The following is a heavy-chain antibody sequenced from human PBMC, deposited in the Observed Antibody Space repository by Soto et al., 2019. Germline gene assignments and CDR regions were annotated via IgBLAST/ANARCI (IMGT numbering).Heavy chain of an antibody. V-gene: IGHV3-21*01. CDR3: ASEYSSSSHYYGMDV. CDR2: ISSSSSYI. D-gene: IGHD6-6*01. J-gene: IGHJ6*02. Sequence: GGSLRLSCAASGFTFSSYSMNWVRQAPGKGLEWVSSISSSSSYIYYADSVKGRFTISRDNAKNSLYLQMNSLRAEDTAVYYCASEYSSSSHYYGMDVWGQGTTVTVSS. CDR1: GFTFSSYS.